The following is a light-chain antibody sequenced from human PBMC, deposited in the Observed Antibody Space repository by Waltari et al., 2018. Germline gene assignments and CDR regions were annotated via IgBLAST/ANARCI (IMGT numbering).Light chain of an antibody. CDR1: QTITNW. J-gene: IGKJ2*01. V-gene: IGKV1-5*03. Sequence: DIQMTQSPSTLSASVGDRVTITCRASQTITNWLAWYQQKPGEAPKLLLYKASTLDMGVPSRFSGSGSGTEFTLTISSLQPDDFATYYCQQYDNYPYTFGQGTKLEIK. CDR3: QQYDNYPYT. CDR2: KAS.